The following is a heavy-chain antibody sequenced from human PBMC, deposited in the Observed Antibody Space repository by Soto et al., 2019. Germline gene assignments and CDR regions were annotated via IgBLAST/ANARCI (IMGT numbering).Heavy chain of an antibody. V-gene: IGHV4-61*01. CDR2: IFYSVST. CDR3: ARERSIGYRHVNHIEY. D-gene: IGHD5-18*01. CDR1: GGSVSSGSYY. J-gene: IGHJ4*02. Sequence: SETLSLTCTVSGGSVSSGSYYWSWILHPPGKGLEWIGYIFYSVSTNYNPSLKSRVTISADTSKNQFSLKLSSVTAADTAAYYCARERSIGYRHVNHIEYWGEGNLVIVSA.